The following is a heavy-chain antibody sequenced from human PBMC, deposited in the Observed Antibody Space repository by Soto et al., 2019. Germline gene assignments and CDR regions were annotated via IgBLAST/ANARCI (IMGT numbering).Heavy chain of an antibody. D-gene: IGHD1-1*01. CDR2: MDPNTGNS. J-gene: IGHJ4*02. Sequence: ASVKVSCKASGYTFTSYDIYWVRQATGQGLEWMGWMDPNTGNSGYAQKFQGRVTMTSDTSISTAHMELSSLRSEDTAVYYCARRAETNGWNGFGADKYYFDFWGQGTLVTVSS. CDR1: GYTFTSYD. CDR3: ARRAETNGWNGFGADKYYFDF. V-gene: IGHV1-8*01.